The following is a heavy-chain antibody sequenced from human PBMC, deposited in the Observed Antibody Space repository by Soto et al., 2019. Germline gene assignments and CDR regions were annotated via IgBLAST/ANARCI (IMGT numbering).Heavy chain of an antibody. V-gene: IGHV3-23*01. CDR3: ARAFWAVAGPRYFDY. D-gene: IGHD6-19*01. J-gene: IGHJ4*02. Sequence: EVQLLESGGGSEQPGGSLRLSCAASGFTFSSYAMSWVRQAPGKGLEWVSFMSGSGGSTYYADSVKGRFTISRDNSKNTLYLQMNSLRAEDTAIYYCARAFWAVAGPRYFDYWGQGTLVTVSS. CDR2: MSGSGGST. CDR1: GFTFSSYA.